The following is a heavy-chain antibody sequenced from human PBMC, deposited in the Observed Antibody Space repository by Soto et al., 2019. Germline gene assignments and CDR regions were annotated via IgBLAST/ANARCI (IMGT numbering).Heavy chain of an antibody. D-gene: IGHD2-15*01. Sequence: QVQLVQSGAEVKKPGSSVKVSCKASGGTFSSYAISWVRQAPGQGLEWMGGIFPIFGTANYAQKFQGRVTITADKSTSTAYMELSSLRSEDTAVYYCASGAPDCSGGSCYSSDYFDYWGQGTLVTVSS. V-gene: IGHV1-69*06. CDR3: ASGAPDCSGGSCYSSDYFDY. CDR2: IFPIFGTA. J-gene: IGHJ4*02. CDR1: GGTFSSYA.